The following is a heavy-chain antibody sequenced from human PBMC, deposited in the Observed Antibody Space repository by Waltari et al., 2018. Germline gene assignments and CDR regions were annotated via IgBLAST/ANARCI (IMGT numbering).Heavy chain of an antibody. J-gene: IGHJ6*02. CDR2: INHSGST. CDR3: ASLYGGNPVRYYYYGMDV. CDR1: GGSFSGYY. D-gene: IGHD4-17*01. Sequence: QVQLQQWGAGLLKPSETLSLTCAVYGGSFSGYYWSWIRQPPGKGLEWIGEINHSGSTHSNPALKSRVTISVDTSKNQFSLKLSSVTAADTAVYYCASLYGGNPVRYYYYGMDVWGQGTTVTVSS. V-gene: IGHV4-34*01.